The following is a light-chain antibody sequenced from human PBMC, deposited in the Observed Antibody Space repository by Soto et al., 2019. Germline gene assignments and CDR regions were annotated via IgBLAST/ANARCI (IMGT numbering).Light chain of an antibody. J-gene: IGKJ4*01. V-gene: IGKV3-20*01. CDR2: DAS. Sequence: EIVLKQSPDTLSLSPGERATLSCRASQSVRSNYLAWYQQKPGQAPRFLIYDASSRATGIPDRFSGSGSGTYFTLTTSRLEPEDFAVYYCQQYGSTPLTFGGGTKVDIK. CDR3: QQYGSTPLT. CDR1: QSVRSNY.